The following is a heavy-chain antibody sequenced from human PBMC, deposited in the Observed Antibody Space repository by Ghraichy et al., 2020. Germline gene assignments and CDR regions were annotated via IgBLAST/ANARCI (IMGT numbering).Heavy chain of an antibody. Sequence: SETLSLTCSVSNGSISSYYWSWLRQPPGEGLEWIGYAFFSGITNYNPSLKTRATISVDRSKNQFSLSLTSVTAADSAVYFCARWGASSWSKSTYYFDYWGQGTLVTVSS. J-gene: IGHJ4*02. CDR3: ARWGASSWSKSTYYFDY. CDR1: NGSISSYY. V-gene: IGHV4-59*01. CDR2: AFFSGIT. D-gene: IGHD6-13*01.